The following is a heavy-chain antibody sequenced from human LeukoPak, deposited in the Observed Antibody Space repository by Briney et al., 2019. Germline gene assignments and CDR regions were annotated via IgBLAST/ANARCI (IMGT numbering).Heavy chain of an antibody. D-gene: IGHD2-2*01. V-gene: IGHV5-51*01. CDR3: ARGPYCSSTSCYSPYYSYYMDV. Sequence: GEFLKISCKGSGYSFTNYWIGWVRQMPGKGLEWMGIIYPGDSNTRYSPSFQGQVTISADKSITTAYLQWSSLKASDTAIYYCARGPYCSSTSCYSPYYSYYMDVWGKGTTVTVS. CDR1: GYSFTNYW. J-gene: IGHJ6*03. CDR2: IYPGDSNT.